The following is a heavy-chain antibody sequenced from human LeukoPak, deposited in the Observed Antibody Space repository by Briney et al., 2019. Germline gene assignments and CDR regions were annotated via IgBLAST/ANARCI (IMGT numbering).Heavy chain of an antibody. J-gene: IGHJ4*02. Sequence: GGSLRLSCAASGFTFSDYYMSWIRQAPGKGLEWVSYISSSGSTIYYADSVKGRFTISRDNAKNSLYLQINSLRAEDTAVYYCARSKYTWIQLWDNWGQGTLVTVSS. D-gene: IGHD5-18*01. V-gene: IGHV3-11*01. CDR2: ISSSGSTI. CDR3: ARSKYTWIQLWDN. CDR1: GFTFSDYY.